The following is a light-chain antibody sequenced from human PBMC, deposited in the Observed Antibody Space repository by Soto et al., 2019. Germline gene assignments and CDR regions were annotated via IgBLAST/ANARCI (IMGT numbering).Light chain of an antibody. Sequence: QSVLTQPPSVSGAPGQRVTISCTGSSSNIGAGYDVHWYQQLPGTAPKLLIYGNSNRPSGVPDRFSGSKSGTSASLAITGLQAEDEADYYCSSYISSSTPLYVFGTGTKLTVL. CDR2: GNS. CDR3: SSYISSSTPLYV. J-gene: IGLJ1*01. V-gene: IGLV1-40*01. CDR1: SSNIGAGYD.